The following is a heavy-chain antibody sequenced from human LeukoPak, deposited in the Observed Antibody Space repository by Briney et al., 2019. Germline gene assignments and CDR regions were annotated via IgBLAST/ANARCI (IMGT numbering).Heavy chain of an antibody. CDR2: IYTSGST. CDR3: ARLVSSSWTYYYMDV. V-gene: IGHV4-4*09. CDR1: GGSISSYY. D-gene: IGHD6-13*01. J-gene: IGHJ6*03. Sequence: PSETLSLTCTVSGGSISSYYWSWIRQPPGKGLEWIGYIYTSGSTNYNPSLKSRVTISVDTSKNQFSLKLSSVTAADTAVYYCARLVSSSWTYYYMDVWGKGTTVTVSS.